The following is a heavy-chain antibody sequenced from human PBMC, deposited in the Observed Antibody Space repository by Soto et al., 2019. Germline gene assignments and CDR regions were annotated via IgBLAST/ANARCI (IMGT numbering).Heavy chain of an antibody. D-gene: IGHD2-2*01. CDR1: GFTFSSYS. Sequence: GGSLRLSYAASGFTFSSYSMNWVRQAPGKGLEWVSYISSSSSTIYYADSVKGRFTISRDNAKNSLYLQMNSLRAEDTAVYYCATDEGYQLLRSFDYWGQGTLVTVSS. V-gene: IGHV3-48*01. CDR2: ISSSSSTI. CDR3: ATDEGYQLLRSFDY. J-gene: IGHJ4*02.